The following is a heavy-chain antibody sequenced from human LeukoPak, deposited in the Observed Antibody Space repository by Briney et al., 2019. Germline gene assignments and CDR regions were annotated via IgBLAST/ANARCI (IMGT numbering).Heavy chain of an antibody. J-gene: IGHJ4*02. Sequence: SETLSLTCTVSGGSINSNNYYWGWIRQPPGKGLEWIGYIYNSGSTNYNPSLKSRATISADTSKNQFSLKLSSVTAADTAVYYCVRDRELNYWGQGTLVTVSS. CDR1: GGSINSNNYY. V-gene: IGHV4-61*01. CDR2: IYNSGST. D-gene: IGHD1-7*01. CDR3: VRDRELNY.